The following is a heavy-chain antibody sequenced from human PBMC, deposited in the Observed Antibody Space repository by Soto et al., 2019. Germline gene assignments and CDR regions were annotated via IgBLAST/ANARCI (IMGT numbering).Heavy chain of an antibody. CDR2: IVPRFGSP. CDR1: GGTFSDYA. Sequence: QVQLVQSGAEMRKPGSSLRVSCKASGGTFSDYAFSWVRQVPGQGLEWMGGIVPRFGSPNYAQKFGGRVTITADTSTSTGYREMSSLRFDDAAVYFCARDRIQLRLGKYSSNGMDVWGQGTTITCSS. D-gene: IGHD5-18*01. J-gene: IGHJ6*02. V-gene: IGHV1-69*06. CDR3: ARDRIQLRLGKYSSNGMDV.